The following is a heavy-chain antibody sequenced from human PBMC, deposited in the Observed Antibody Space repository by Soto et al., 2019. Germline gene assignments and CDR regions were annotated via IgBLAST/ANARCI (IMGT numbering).Heavy chain of an antibody. D-gene: IGHD3-3*02. CDR1: GFTFSRNT. CDR3: VKDEGIEAMDV. J-gene: IGHJ6*02. Sequence: GGSLRLSCVTSGFTFSRNTMNWVRQAPGKGLEWVASITSSGSYVYYADSVKGRFSASRDNAKSSLSLQMNSLRPDDTAIYFCVKDEGIEAMDVWGQGTTVTVSS. V-gene: IGHV3-21*01. CDR2: ITSSGSYV.